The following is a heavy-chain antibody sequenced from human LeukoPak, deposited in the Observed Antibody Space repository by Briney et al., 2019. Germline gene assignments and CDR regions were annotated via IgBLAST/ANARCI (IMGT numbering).Heavy chain of an antibody. CDR3: ARGRRAMIVVVITSAWFDP. Sequence: GSLRLSCAASGFTFSNAWMSWVRQPPGKGLEWIGEINHSGSTNYNPSLKSRVTISVDTSKNQFSLKLSSVTAADTAVYYCARGRRAMIVVVITSAWFDPWGQGTLVTVSS. J-gene: IGHJ5*02. V-gene: IGHV4-34*01. D-gene: IGHD3-22*01. CDR2: INHSGST. CDR1: GFTFSNAW.